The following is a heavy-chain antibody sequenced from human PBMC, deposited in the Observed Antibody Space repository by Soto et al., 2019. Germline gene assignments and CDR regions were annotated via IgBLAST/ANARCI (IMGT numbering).Heavy chain of an antibody. Sequence: QVTLKESGPVLVKPTETLTLTCTVSGFSLSSGEVGVSWSRQPPGKALEWLAHVFSSDEKSYSTSLKSRLSVSKDTSKSQVVLTMTNMDPVDTATYYCARAYDFWSGFSSYNWFDSWGQGILVTVSS. CDR3: ARAYDFWSGFSSYNWFDS. V-gene: IGHV2-26*01. D-gene: IGHD3-3*01. J-gene: IGHJ5*01. CDR1: GFSLSSGEVG. CDR2: VFSSDEK.